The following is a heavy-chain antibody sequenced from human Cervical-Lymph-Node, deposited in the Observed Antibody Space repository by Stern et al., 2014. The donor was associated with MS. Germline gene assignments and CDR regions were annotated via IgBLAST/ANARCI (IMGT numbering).Heavy chain of an antibody. V-gene: IGHV1-18*01. CDR2: ISGYNGNT. CDR3: ARGPYCSSTSCYTNGYYFYGMDV. Sequence: YTFTSFGISWVRRAPGQGLEWMGWISGYNGNTNYPQKFQGRVTLTTDTSTSTAHMDLTSLRSDDTAMYYCARGPYCSSTSCYTNGYYFYGMDVWGQGTTVTVSS. J-gene: IGHJ6*02. CDR1: YTFTSFG. D-gene: IGHD2-2*02.